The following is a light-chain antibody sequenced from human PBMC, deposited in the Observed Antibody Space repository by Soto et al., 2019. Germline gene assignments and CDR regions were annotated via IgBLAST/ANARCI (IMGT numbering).Light chain of an antibody. V-gene: IGKV3-11*01. J-gene: IGKJ1*01. Sequence: IVLTQSPATLSLSPGERATLSCRASQYVSSFLAWYQQKAGQAPRLLIYDASHRATGIPARFSGSGSGTDFTLTINSLEHEDFALYYCQQRYNWPPTFGQGTKVDIK. CDR2: DAS. CDR1: QYVSSF. CDR3: QQRYNWPPT.